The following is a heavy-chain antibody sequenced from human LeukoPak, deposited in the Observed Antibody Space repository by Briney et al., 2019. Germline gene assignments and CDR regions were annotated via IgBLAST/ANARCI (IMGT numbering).Heavy chain of an antibody. V-gene: IGHV3-66*03. CDR3: ARGWFGELLFGGAPFDY. Sequence: PGGSLRLSCAASGFTVSGNYMSWVRQAPGKGLEWVSVIYSSGSTYYADSVKGRFTISGDNSKNTLYLQMNSLRAEDTAVYYCARGWFGELLFGGAPFDYWGQGTLVTVSS. CDR1: GFTVSGNY. D-gene: IGHD3-10*01. CDR2: IYSSGST. J-gene: IGHJ4*02.